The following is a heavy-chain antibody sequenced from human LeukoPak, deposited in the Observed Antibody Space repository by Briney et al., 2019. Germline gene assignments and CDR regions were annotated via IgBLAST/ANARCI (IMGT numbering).Heavy chain of an antibody. CDR1: GGSISSSSYY. CDR2: IYYSGST. J-gene: IGHJ3*02. CDR3: ARVGLYYYDSSGYFDAFGI. V-gene: IGHV4-39*07. Sequence: SETLSLTCTVSGGSISSSSYYWGWIRQPPGKGLEWIGSIYYSGSTYYNPSLKSRVTISVDTSKNQFSLKLSSVTAADTAVYYCARVGLYYYDSSGYFDAFGIWGQGTMVTVSS. D-gene: IGHD3-22*01.